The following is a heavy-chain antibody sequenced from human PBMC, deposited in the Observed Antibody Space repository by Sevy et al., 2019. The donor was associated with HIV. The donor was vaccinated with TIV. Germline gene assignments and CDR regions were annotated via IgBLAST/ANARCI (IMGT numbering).Heavy chain of an antibody. V-gene: IGHV3-30*02. CDR1: GFTFSSYG. J-gene: IGHJ4*02. CDR3: ASALMAGDDFDY. Sequence: GGFLRLSCAASGFTFSSYGMHWVRQAPGKGLEWVAFIRYDGSNKYYADSVKGRFTISRDNSKNTLYLQMNSLRAEDEAVYYCASALMAGDDFDYWGQGTLVTVSS. D-gene: IGHD3-10*01. CDR2: IRYDGSNK.